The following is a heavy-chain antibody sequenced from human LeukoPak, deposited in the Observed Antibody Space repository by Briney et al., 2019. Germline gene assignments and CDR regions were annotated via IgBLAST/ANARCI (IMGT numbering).Heavy chain of an antibody. Sequence: GGSLRLSCAASGFTFSRYWMSWVRQAPGKGLEWVANIKQDGSEKNYVDSVKGRFTISRDNARNSLYLQMNSLRAEDTAVYYCARDPYSGTYGDTYYYYMDVWGKGTTVTISS. D-gene: IGHD1-26*01. CDR3: ARDPYSGTYGDTYYYYMDV. CDR1: GFTFSRYW. V-gene: IGHV3-7*01. CDR2: IKQDGSEK. J-gene: IGHJ6*03.